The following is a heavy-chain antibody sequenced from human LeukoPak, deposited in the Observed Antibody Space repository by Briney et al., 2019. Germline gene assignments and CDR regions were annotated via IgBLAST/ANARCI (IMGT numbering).Heavy chain of an antibody. CDR2: INAGNGNT. V-gene: IGHV1-3*01. Sequence: ASVKVSCKASGYTSTSYAMHWVRQAPGQRLEWMGWINAGNGNTKYSQKFQGRVTITRDTSASTAYMELSSLRSEDTAVYYCATFDDSSGYYYWGQGTLVTVSS. J-gene: IGHJ4*02. D-gene: IGHD3-22*01. CDR3: ATFDDSSGYYY. CDR1: GYTSTSYA.